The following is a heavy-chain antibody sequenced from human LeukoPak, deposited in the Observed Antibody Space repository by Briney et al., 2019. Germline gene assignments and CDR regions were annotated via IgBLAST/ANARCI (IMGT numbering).Heavy chain of an antibody. Sequence: SETLSLTCTVSGGSITSHYSSWSRQPPGKGLEWIGYIYYSGSTNYNPSLKSRVTISVDTSKNQFSLKLSSVTAADTAVYYCARSIVGARGWFDPWGQGTLVTVSS. J-gene: IGHJ5*02. V-gene: IGHV4-59*11. CDR1: GGSITSHY. CDR3: ARSIVGARGWFDP. CDR2: IYYSGST. D-gene: IGHD1-26*01.